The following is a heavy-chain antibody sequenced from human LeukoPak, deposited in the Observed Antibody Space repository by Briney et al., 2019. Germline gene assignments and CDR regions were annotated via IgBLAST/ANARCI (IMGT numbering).Heavy chain of an antibody. J-gene: IGHJ4*02. CDR1: GFTFSNYY. CDR3: VRGSPVWEI. Sequence: GGSLRLSCSASGFTFSNYYMTWVRQAPGKAREWVAFIKQDGSEKAYVDSVRGRFTISRDNAKNSLYLQMDSLRAEDTAIYYCVRGSPVWEIWGQGALVTVSS. CDR2: IKQDGSEK. V-gene: IGHV3-7*01. D-gene: IGHD1-26*01.